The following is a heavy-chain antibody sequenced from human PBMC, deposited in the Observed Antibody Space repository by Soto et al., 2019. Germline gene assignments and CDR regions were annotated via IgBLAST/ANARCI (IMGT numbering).Heavy chain of an antibody. V-gene: IGHV4-30-4*01. CDR1: GGSISSGDYY. CDR3: ARQERPRYCRGGGCSGYTFDY. Sequence: SETLSLTCTVSGGSISSGDYYWSWIRQPPGKGLEWIGYIYYSGSTYYNPSLKSRVTISVDTSKNQFSLKLSSVTAADTAVYYCARQERPRYCRGGGCSGYTFDYWGRGTLVTVSS. CDR2: IYYSGST. D-gene: IGHD2-15*01. J-gene: IGHJ4*02.